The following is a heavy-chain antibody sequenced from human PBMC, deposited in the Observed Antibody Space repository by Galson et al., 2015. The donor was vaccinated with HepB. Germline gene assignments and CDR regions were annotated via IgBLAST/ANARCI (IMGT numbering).Heavy chain of an antibody. CDR1: GFSLSTRGLS. CDR2: IDWDDDK. D-gene: IGHD3-10*01. CDR3: ARIPPLLFGSGKYYHDY. V-gene: IGHV2-70*11. J-gene: IGHJ4*02. Sequence: PALVKPTQTLTLTCTFSGFSLSTRGLSVSWIRQPPGKAPEWLARIDWDDDKYYTTSLRTRLTISKDTSKNQVVLTMTNMDPVDTATYYCARIPPLLFGSGKYYHDYWGQGTLVTVSS.